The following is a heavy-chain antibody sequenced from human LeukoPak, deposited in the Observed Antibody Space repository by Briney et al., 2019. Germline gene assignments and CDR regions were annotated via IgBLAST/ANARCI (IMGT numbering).Heavy chain of an antibody. V-gene: IGHV3-23*01. J-gene: IGHJ5*02. CDR2: ISGSGGST. Sequence: GGSLRLSCAASGFTFSSYAMSWVRQAPGKGLEWVSAISGSGGSTYYADSVRGRSTISRDNSKNTLYLQMNSLRAEDTAVYYCVKDLSREVAGWFDPWGQGTLVTVSS. CDR1: GFTFSSYA. CDR3: VKDLSREVAGWFDP. D-gene: IGHD6-13*01.